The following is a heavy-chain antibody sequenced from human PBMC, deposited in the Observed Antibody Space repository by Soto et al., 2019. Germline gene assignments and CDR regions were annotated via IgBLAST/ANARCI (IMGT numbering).Heavy chain of an antibody. Sequence: SETLSLTCTVSGGSISSGGYYWSWIRQHPGKGLEWIGYIYYSGSTYYNPSLKSRVTISVDTSKNQFSLKPSSVTAADTAVYYCARGLYYYDSSGYYYQVPDWFDPWGQGTLVTVSS. J-gene: IGHJ5*02. CDR2: IYYSGST. CDR3: ARGLYYYDSSGYYYQVPDWFDP. V-gene: IGHV4-31*03. D-gene: IGHD3-22*01. CDR1: GGSISSGGYY.